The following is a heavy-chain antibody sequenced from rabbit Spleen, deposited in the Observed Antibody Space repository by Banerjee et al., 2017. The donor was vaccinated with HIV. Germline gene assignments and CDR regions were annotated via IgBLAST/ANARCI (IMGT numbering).Heavy chain of an antibody. CDR1: GFDFSTYS. Sequence: QLKESGGGLVQPGGSLKLSCKASGFDFSTYSMSWVRQAPGKGLEWIGYIVPIFGVTYYANWVNGRFTISSHNAQNTLYLQLNSLTAADTATYFCARDSAGREDFNLWGPGTLVTVS. V-gene: IGHV1S7*01. CDR2: IVPIFGVT. CDR3: ARDSAGREDFNL. J-gene: IGHJ4*01. D-gene: IGHD4-2*01.